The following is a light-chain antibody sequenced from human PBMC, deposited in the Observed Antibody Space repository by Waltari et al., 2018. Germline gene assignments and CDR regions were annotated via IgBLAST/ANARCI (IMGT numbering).Light chain of an antibody. CDR1: QSISISY. V-gene: IGKV3-20*01. J-gene: IGKJ4*01. CDR3: QQYGASRLT. Sequence: EIVLTQSPGTLSLSPGERATLSCRASQSISISYLAWYQQKPGQSPRLLIHGASSRATGIPDRFSGRVSGTDFTLTISRLEPEDFAVYYCQQYGASRLTFGGGTKVEIK. CDR2: GAS.